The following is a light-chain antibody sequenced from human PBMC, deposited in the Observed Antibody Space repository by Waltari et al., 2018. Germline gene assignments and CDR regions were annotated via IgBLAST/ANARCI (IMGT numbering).Light chain of an antibody. CDR2: AAS. J-gene: IGKJ3*01. V-gene: IGKV1-8*01. CDR3: QQSYSTVT. CDR1: QGVSTY. Sequence: AIRMTQSPSSLSASIGDRVTISCRASQGVSTYLAWYQQKPGKAPSLLIHAASTLQSGVPSRFSGSGTGTDFTLTISSLQPEDFATYYCQQSYSTVTFGPGTKVDIK.